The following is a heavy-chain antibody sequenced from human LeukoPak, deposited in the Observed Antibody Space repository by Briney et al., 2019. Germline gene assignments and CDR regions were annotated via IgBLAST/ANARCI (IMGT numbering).Heavy chain of an antibody. V-gene: IGHV4-31*03. J-gene: IGHJ4*02. D-gene: IGHD2-2*01. CDR2: IYYSGST. Sequence: SETLSLTCTVSGGSISSGGYYWRWIRQHPGKGLEWIGYIYYSGSTYYNPSLKSRVTISVDTSKNQFSLKLSSVTAADTAVYYCAREGVYCSSTSCYPTALDYWGQGTLVTVSS. CDR3: AREGVYCSSTSCYPTALDY. CDR1: GGSISSGGYY.